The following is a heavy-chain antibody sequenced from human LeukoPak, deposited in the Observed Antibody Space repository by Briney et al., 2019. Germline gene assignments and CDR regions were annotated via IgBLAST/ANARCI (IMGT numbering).Heavy chain of an antibody. D-gene: IGHD5-18*01. V-gene: IGHV4-39*01. CDR3: ARFPRGYSYGYNH. CDR2: IYYSGST. CDR1: GGSISSSSYY. Sequence: SETLSLTCTVSGGSISSSSYYWGWIRRPPWKGLEWIGSIYYSGSTYYNPSLKSRVTISVDTSKNQFSLKLSSVTAADTAVYYCARFPRGYSYGYNHWGQGTLATVSS. J-gene: IGHJ4*02.